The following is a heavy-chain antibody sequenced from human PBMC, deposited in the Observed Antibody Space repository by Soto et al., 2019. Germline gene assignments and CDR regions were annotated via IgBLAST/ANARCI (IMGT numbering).Heavy chain of an antibody. D-gene: IGHD4-17*01. CDR2: ISAYNGNT. CDR3: AGGLRYGVTGYYFDY. J-gene: IGHJ4*02. Sequence: ASVKVSCKASGYTFTSYGISWVRQAPGQGLEWMGWISAYNGNTNYAQKLQGRVTMTTDTSTSTAYMELRSLRSDDTAVYYCAGGLRYGVTGYYFDYWGQGTLVTVSS. V-gene: IGHV1-18*01. CDR1: GYTFTSYG.